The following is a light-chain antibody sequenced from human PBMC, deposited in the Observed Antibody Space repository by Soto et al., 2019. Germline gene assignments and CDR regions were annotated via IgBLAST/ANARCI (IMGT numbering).Light chain of an antibody. V-gene: IGKV3-20*01. CDR2: GAS. J-gene: IGKJ1*01. CDR1: QSVSSSY. CDR3: QQYGSLPWT. Sequence: EIVLTQSPGTLSLSPGERATLSCRASQSVSSSYLAWYQQKPGQAPRLLIYGASSRTTGIPDRFSGSGSGTDFPLPIRSLEPEDFAVYYCQQYGSLPWTFGQGTKVEIK.